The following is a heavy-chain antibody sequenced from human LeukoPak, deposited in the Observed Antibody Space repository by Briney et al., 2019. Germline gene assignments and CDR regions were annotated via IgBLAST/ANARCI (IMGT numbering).Heavy chain of an antibody. Sequence: ASVKVSCKASGYAFTASYIHWVRQAPGQGLEWMGWINPNNGDTNYAQKFQGRVTITADKSTSTAYMELSSLRSEDTAVYYCARDRHYYDSSGPTLGYWGQGTLVTVSS. CDR1: GYAFTASY. V-gene: IGHV1-2*02. CDR2: INPNNGDT. J-gene: IGHJ4*02. D-gene: IGHD3-22*01. CDR3: ARDRHYYDSSGPTLGY.